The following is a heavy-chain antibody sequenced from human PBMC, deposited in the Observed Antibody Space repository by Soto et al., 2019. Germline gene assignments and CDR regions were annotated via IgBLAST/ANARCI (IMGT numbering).Heavy chain of an antibody. D-gene: IGHD5-12*01. J-gene: IGHJ6*03. CDR2: IYYSGST. CDR3: ARVKEVATIFYYYYYMDV. V-gene: IGHV4-59*01. CDR1: GGSISSCY. Sequence: PSETLSLTCTVSGGSISSCYWSWIRQPPGKGLEWIGYIYYSGSTNYNPSLKSRVTISVDTSKNQFSLKLSSVTAADTAVYYCARVKEVATIFYYYYYMDVWGKGTTVTVSS.